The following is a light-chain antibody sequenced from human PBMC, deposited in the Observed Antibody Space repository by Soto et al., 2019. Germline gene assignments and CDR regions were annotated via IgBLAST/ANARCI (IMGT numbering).Light chain of an antibody. Sequence: DIQMTQSPSTLSASVGDRVTITCRASQSISSWLAWYQQKPGKAPKLLIYDASNLESGVPSRFSGSGSGTEFTLTISSLQPDDFATYYCQQYTSPMYTFGLGTKLEIK. CDR2: DAS. CDR3: QQYTSPMYT. J-gene: IGKJ2*01. V-gene: IGKV1-5*01. CDR1: QSISSW.